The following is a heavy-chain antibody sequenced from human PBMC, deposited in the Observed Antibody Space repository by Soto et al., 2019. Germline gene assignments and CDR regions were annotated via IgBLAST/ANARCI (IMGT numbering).Heavy chain of an antibody. Sequence: QVQLVESGGGVVQPGRSLRLSCAASGFTFTTYSMQWVRQAPGKGLEWVSLIWNDGSKKYYADSVKGRFTISRDDAKNTIHLDMLRLRAEDTAVYYCAKGPAQTSHDGVGPLDYWGQGTLVTVSS. D-gene: IGHD4-17*01. J-gene: IGHJ4*02. V-gene: IGHV3-33*06. CDR3: AKGPAQTSHDGVGPLDY. CDR2: IWNDGSKK. CDR1: GFTFTTYS.